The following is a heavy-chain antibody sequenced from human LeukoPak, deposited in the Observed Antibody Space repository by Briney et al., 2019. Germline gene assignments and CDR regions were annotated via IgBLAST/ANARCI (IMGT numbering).Heavy chain of an antibody. Sequence: GASVKVSCKASGGTFSSYTISWVRQAPGQGLEWMGRITPILGIANYAQKFQGRVTITADKSTSTAYMELSSLRSEDTAVYYCARDPLYDSSGYYYYYYGMDVWGQGTTVTVSS. CDR2: ITPILGIA. D-gene: IGHD3-22*01. J-gene: IGHJ6*02. CDR3: ARDPLYDSSGYYYYYYGMDV. V-gene: IGHV1-69*04. CDR1: GGTFSSYT.